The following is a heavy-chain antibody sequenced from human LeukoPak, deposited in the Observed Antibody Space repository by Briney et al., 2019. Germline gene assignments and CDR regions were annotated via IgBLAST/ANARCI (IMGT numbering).Heavy chain of an antibody. V-gene: IGHV4-59*08. Sequence: SETLSLTCTVSGDSISTFYWSWIRQPPGKGLEWIGYIYYCASDNYNPSLKGRVTISLDRPKNRFSLKLTSVTAADTAVYYCARRGTDNYFDSWGHGTLVTVSS. CDR1: GDSISTFY. J-gene: IGHJ4*01. CDR3: ARRGTDNYFDS. CDR2: IYYCASD.